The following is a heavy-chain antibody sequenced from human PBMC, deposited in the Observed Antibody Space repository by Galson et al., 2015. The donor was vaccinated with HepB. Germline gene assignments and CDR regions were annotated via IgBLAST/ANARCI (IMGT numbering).Heavy chain of an antibody. V-gene: IGHV3-30*03. D-gene: IGHD5-18*01. J-gene: IGHJ4*02. CDR2: ISYDGSNK. Sequence: SLRLSCAASGFTFSSYGMHWVRQAPGKGLEWVAVISYDGSNKYYADSVKGRFTISRDNAKNTLYLQVNSLRAEDTAVYYCARDMGYSYGYPLDYWGQGTLVTVSS. CDR1: GFTFSSYG. CDR3: ARDMGYSYGYPLDY.